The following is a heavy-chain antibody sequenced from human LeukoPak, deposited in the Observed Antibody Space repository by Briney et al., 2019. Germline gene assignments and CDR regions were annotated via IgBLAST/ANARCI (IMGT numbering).Heavy chain of an antibody. Sequence: SETLSLTCTASGGSIHSYYWSWIRQPPGKGLEWIGFIYYSGSTNYNPSLKNRVTILVDTSKNKVSLKLSSVTAADTAVYYCAREQRADAFFDYWGQGIQVTVSS. CDR1: GGSIHSYY. J-gene: IGHJ4*02. V-gene: IGHV4-59*01. D-gene: IGHD1-1*01. CDR2: IYYSGST. CDR3: AREQRADAFFDY.